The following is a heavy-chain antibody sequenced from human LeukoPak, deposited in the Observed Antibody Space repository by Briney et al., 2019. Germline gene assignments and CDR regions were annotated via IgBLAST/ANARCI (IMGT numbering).Heavy chain of an antibody. V-gene: IGHV3-9*01. CDR3: ATDRGSYYDH. D-gene: IGHD1-26*01. Sequence: GRSLRLSCAASGFTFDDYAMHWVRQAPGKGLEWVSGISWNSGSIGYADSVKGRFTISRDNAKNTLYLQMNSLRAEDTAVYYCATDRGSYYDHWGQGTLVTVSP. CDR2: ISWNSGSI. J-gene: IGHJ4*02. CDR1: GFTFDDYA.